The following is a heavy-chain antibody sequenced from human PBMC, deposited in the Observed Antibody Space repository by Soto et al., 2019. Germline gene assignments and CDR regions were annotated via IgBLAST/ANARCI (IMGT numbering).Heavy chain of an antibody. D-gene: IGHD3-10*01. V-gene: IGHV3-48*03. CDR2: ISSSGGII. CDR3: AREGSVSSSDYYAYYYGMDV. CDR1: GFTFSNYD. Sequence: EVQLVESGGGLFQPGGSLRLSCAASGFTFSNYDINWVRQAPGKGPEWISHISSSGGIIYYADSVKGRFTISRDNAKNWLYLQMNSLRGEDTAVYYCAREGSVSSSDYYAYYYGMDVWGQGTTVTVSS. J-gene: IGHJ6*02.